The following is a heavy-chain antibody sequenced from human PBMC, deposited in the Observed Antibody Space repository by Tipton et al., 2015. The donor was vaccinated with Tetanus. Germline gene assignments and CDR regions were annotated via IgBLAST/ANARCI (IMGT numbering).Heavy chain of an antibody. J-gene: IGHJ4*02. Sequence: TLSLTCTVSGASINAGGYLWTWVRQHPGQGLEWIGNIYYTALTSYSPSLNSRVRIAVDTSKNQFSLSLTSVTAADTAVYFCARGGLGGYLRDWGQGTLVTVSS. D-gene: IGHD1-26*01. V-gene: IGHV4-31*03. CDR2: IYYTALT. CDR1: GASINAGGYL. CDR3: ARGGLGGYLRD.